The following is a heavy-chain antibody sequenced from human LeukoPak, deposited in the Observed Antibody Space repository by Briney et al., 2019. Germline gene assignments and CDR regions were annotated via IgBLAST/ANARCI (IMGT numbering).Heavy chain of an antibody. J-gene: IGHJ6*03. Sequence: PSETLSLTCTVSGYSIGSNYYWGWIRQPPGKGLEWVGIIYHSGSTYYNPSLKSRVTISLDTSKNQFSLNLSSVTAADTALYYCVRDLTFNYMDVWGKGTTVTVS. D-gene: IGHD2/OR15-2a*01. CDR3: VRDLTFNYMDV. CDR1: GYSIGSNYY. V-gene: IGHV4-38-2*02. CDR2: IYHSGST.